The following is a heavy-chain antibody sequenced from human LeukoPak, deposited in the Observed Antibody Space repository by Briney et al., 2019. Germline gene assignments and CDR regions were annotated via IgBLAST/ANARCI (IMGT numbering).Heavy chain of an antibody. Sequence: SGTLSLTCAVSGGSISSSNWWSWVRQPPGKGLEWIGEIYHSGSTNYNPSLKSRVTISIDKSKNQFSLKLSSVTAADTAVYYCAGLYYYDSSGYPGDAFDIWGQGTMVTVSS. CDR1: GGSISSSNW. CDR2: IYHSGST. J-gene: IGHJ3*02. D-gene: IGHD3-22*01. CDR3: AGLYYYDSSGYPGDAFDI. V-gene: IGHV4-4*02.